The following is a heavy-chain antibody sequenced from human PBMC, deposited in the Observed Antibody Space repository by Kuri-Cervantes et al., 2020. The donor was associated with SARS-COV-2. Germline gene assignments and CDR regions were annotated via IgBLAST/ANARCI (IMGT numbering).Heavy chain of an antibody. CDR1: GGSFSGYQ. CDR2: INDSGAT. CDR3: ARHSYDFWSGSEPFDY. V-gene: IGHV4-34*01. Sequence: GSLRLSCAVYGGSFSGYQWSWIRQTPGMGLEWIGQINDSGATKYNPSLKSRVIVSMDKSKNQFSLKLSSVTAADTAVYYCARHSYDFWSGSEPFDYRGQGTLVTVSS. D-gene: IGHD3-3*01. J-gene: IGHJ4*02.